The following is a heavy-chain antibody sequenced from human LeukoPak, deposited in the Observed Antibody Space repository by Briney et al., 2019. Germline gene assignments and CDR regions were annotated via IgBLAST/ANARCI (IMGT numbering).Heavy chain of an antibody. Sequence: PSETLSLTCTVSGGSISSGGYYWSWIRQHPGKGLEWIGYIYYSGSTYYNPSLKGRVTISVDTSKNQFSLKLSSVTAADTAVYYCAREDCSGTSCSEYVWGQGTTVTVSS. CDR3: AREDCSGTSCSEYV. CDR2: IYYSGST. CDR1: GGSISSGGYY. J-gene: IGHJ6*02. D-gene: IGHD2-2*01. V-gene: IGHV4-31*03.